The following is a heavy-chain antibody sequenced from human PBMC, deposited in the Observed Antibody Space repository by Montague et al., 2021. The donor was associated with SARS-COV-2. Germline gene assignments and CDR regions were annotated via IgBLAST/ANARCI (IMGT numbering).Heavy chain of an antibody. V-gene: IGHV6-1*01. D-gene: IGHD3-22*01. CDR3: ARELRRIIMIVDIRGFDY. J-gene: IGHJ4*02. Sequence: CAISGDSVSSNSAAWNWIRQSPSRGLECLGRTYYRSKWYNDYAXXXKXXXTINPDTSKNQFSLQLNSVTAEDTAVYYCARELRRIIMIVDIRGFDYWGQGTLVTVSS. CDR2: TYYRSKWYN. CDR1: GDSVSSNSAA.